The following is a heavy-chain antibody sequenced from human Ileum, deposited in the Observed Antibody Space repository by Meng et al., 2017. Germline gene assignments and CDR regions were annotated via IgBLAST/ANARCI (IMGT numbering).Heavy chain of an antibody. D-gene: IGHD3-22*01. CDR1: GGFFSGFY. J-gene: IGHJ4*02. Sequence: QGQIKGWGPQLLRPSETLSLTCAVYGGFFSGFYWSWIRQSPEKGLEWIGEINHGGGTNYNPSLSSRVTISVDTSKNQFSLKVNSVTAADTAFYYCARVDFRGDSRDSSGLGLWGQGTLVTVSS. CDR3: ARVDFRGDSRDSSGLGL. CDR2: INHGGGT. V-gene: IGHV4-34*01.